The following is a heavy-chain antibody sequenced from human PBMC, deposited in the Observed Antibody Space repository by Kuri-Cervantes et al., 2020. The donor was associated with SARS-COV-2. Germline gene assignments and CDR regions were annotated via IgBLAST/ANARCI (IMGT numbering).Heavy chain of an antibody. D-gene: IGHD4-23*01. CDR2: ISYDGSNK. Sequence: GGSLRLSCAASGSTFSSYAMHWVRQAPGKGLEWVAVISYDGSNKYYADSVRGRFTISRDSSKNTLYLQMNSLRAEDTAVYYCARQVTPYSYYYGMDVWGQGTTVTVSS. CDR3: ARQVTPYSYYYGMDV. V-gene: IGHV3-30*14. CDR1: GSTFSSYA. J-gene: IGHJ6*02.